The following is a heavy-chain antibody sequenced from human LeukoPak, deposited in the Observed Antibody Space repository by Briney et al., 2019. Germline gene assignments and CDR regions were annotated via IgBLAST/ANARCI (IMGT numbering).Heavy chain of an antibody. V-gene: IGHV3-9*01. CDR2: IGWNSGSI. CDR3: AKDNRRHYTSGPNPDSLH. CDR1: GFIFNNYA. Sequence: GGSLRLSCAGSGFIFNNYAMHWVRQPPGKGLEWVSGIGWNSGSIDYADSVKGRFTISRDNAKNSLYLQMNSLRVEDTAFYYCAKDNRRHYTSGPNPDSLHWGQGALVTVSS. J-gene: IGHJ4*02. D-gene: IGHD6-19*01.